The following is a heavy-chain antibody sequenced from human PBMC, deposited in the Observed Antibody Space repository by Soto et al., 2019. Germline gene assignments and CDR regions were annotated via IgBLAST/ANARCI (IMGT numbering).Heavy chain of an antibody. CDR2: ISGSGGST. V-gene: IGHV3-23*01. CDR3: AKGQVGEQQLVLFDY. D-gene: IGHD6-13*01. Sequence: GGSLRLSCAASGFTFSSYAMSWVRQAPGKGLEWVSAISGSGGSTYYADSVKGRFTISRDNSKNTLYLQMNSLRAEDTAIYYCAKGQVGEQQLVLFDYWGQGTLVTVSS. CDR1: GFTFSSYA. J-gene: IGHJ4*02.